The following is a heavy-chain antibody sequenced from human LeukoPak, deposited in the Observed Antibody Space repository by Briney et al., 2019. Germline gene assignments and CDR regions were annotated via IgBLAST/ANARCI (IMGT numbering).Heavy chain of an antibody. D-gene: IGHD3-10*01. J-gene: IGHJ4*02. CDR2: IKPDGSET. CDR1: GFPFKGYW. V-gene: IGHV3-7*01. Sequence: GGSLRLSCVASGFPFKGYWKTWVRQSPGKGLDWVANIKPDGSETNYLDSVKGRFTISRDNARDSLFLEMNNLRVDDTAVYYCARDGGELWPLDEWGQGILVTVSS. CDR3: ARDGGELWPLDE.